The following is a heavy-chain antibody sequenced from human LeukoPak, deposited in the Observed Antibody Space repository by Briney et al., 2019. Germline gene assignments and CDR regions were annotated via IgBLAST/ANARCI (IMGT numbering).Heavy chain of an antibody. J-gene: IGHJ4*02. CDR1: GFTFSSYW. D-gene: IGHD4-17*01. Sequence: PGGSLRLSCAASGFTFSSYWMSWVRQAPGKGLEWVANIKQDGSEKYYVDSVKGRFTISRDNAKNSLYLQMNSLRAEDTAVYYCARERATTTYGDPSFDYWGQGTLVTVSS. V-gene: IGHV3-7*01. CDR3: ARERATTTYGDPSFDY. CDR2: IKQDGSEK.